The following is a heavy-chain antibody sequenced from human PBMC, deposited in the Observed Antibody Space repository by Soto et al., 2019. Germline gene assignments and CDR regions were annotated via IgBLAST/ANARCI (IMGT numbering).Heavy chain of an antibody. J-gene: IGHJ5*02. V-gene: IGHV4-30-2*01. CDR2: IYHSGST. CDR1: GGSISSGGYS. Sequence: SETLSLTCAVSGGSISSGGYSWSWFRQPPGKGLEWIGYIYHSGSTYYNPSLKSRVTISVDRSKSQFSLKLSSVTAADTAVYYCARVPSPWGQGTLVTVSS. CDR3: ARVPSP.